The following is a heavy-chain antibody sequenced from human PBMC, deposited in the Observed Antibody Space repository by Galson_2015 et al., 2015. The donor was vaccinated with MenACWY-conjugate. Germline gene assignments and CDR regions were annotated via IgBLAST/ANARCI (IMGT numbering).Heavy chain of an antibody. Sequence: QSGAEVKKPGDSLRISCKASGYRLSTYWIGWVRQMPGKGLEWMGIIYLRDSTTKYSPSLHGQVTISADKSLNTAYLRWGGLQASDTAMYFCASASDGNFVWDHWGQGTLVTVSS. D-gene: IGHD4-23*01. CDR3: ASASDGNFVWDH. CDR1: GYRLSTYW. CDR2: IYLRDSTT. V-gene: IGHV5-51*01. J-gene: IGHJ4*02.